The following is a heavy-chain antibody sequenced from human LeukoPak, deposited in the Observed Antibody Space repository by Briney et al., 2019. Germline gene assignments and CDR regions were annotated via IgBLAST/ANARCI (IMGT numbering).Heavy chain of an antibody. CDR3: TRGHD. Sequence: GGSLRLSCAASGFTFSNAWMSWVRQAPGKGLEWVANINQDGSGKNYVDSVKGRFTISRDNAKNSLYLQTNSLRADDTAVYYCTRGHDWGQGTLVTVSS. CDR1: GFTFSNAW. CDR2: INQDGSGK. J-gene: IGHJ4*02. V-gene: IGHV3-7*01.